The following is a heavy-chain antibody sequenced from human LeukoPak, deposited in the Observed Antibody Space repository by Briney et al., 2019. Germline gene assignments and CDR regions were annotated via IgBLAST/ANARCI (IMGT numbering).Heavy chain of an antibody. V-gene: IGHV3-23*01. Sequence: PGGSLRLSCAASGFRFSNYAMSWVRQAPGKGLEWVSGIGGSGSSTYYADSVKGRFTISRDNSKNTLYLQMNSLRAEGTAVYYCAKLWFGELGAVYFDYWGQGTLVTVSS. CDR1: GFRFSNYA. J-gene: IGHJ4*02. CDR2: IGGSGSST. D-gene: IGHD3-10*01. CDR3: AKLWFGELGAVYFDY.